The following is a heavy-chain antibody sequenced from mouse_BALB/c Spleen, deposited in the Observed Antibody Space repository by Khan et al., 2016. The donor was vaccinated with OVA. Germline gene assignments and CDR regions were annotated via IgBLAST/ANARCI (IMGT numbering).Heavy chain of an antibody. CDR3: ARRTTEYALDY. J-gene: IGHJ4*01. Sequence: QVQLQQSGAELARPGASVKMSCKASGYTFTSHTMHWVKQRPGQGLEWIGYINPRSDYTQYNQKFNDKATLTADISSSTDYMRLSSLTSEDSAGYYCARRTTEYALDYWGQGTSVTVSS. CDR2: INPRSDYT. D-gene: IGHD2-14*01. V-gene: IGHV1-4*01. CDR1: GYTFTSHT.